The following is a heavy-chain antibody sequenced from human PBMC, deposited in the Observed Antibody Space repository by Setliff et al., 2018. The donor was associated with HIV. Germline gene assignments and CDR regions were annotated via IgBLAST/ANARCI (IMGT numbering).Heavy chain of an antibody. CDR1: GGSFSGYY. D-gene: IGHD3-10*01. V-gene: IGHV4-34*01. CDR3: ARYYGSGSYYP. CDR2: INHSGST. Sequence: SETLSLTCAVYGGSFSGYYWCWIRQPPGKGLEWIGEINHSGSTNYNPSLKSRVTISVDTSKNQFSPKLSSVTAADTAVYYCARYYGSGSYYPWGQGTLVTVSS. J-gene: IGHJ5*02.